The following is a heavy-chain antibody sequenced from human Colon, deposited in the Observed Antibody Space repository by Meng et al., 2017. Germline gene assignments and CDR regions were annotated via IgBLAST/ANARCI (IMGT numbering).Heavy chain of an antibody. V-gene: IGHV4-4*02. D-gene: IGHD2/OR15-2a*01. Sequence: GSLRLSCAVSGASISGDNWWSWVRQPPGKGLEWIGEIYHSGTSNYNPSLKSRVTISVDKSKNQFSLKLSSVTAADTAVYYCARRNSNNWFDPWGPGTLDTVSS. CDR2: IYHSGTS. CDR1: GASISGDNW. J-gene: IGHJ5*02. CDR3: ARRNSNNWFDP.